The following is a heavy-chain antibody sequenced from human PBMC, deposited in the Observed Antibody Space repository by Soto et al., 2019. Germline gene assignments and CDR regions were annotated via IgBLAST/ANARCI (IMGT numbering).Heavy chain of an antibody. Sequence: QVQLVESGGGVVQPGRSLRLSCAASGFTFSSYAMHWVRQAPGKGLEWVAVISYDGSNQYYADSVKGRFTISRDNSKNTLYLQMNSLRAEDTAVYYCARADDILTGYYPYGGQVTLVTVSS. CDR1: GFTFSSYA. V-gene: IGHV3-30-3*01. CDR3: ARADDILTGYYPY. D-gene: IGHD3-9*01. J-gene: IGHJ4*02. CDR2: ISYDGSNQ.